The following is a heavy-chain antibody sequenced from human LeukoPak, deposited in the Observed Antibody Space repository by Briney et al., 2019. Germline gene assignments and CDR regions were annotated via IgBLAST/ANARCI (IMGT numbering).Heavy chain of an antibody. J-gene: IGHJ4*02. D-gene: IGHD5-24*01. CDR2: IYYSGST. CDR1: GGSISSSSYY. Sequence: SETLSLTCTVSGGSISSSSYYWGWIRQPPGKGLEWIGSIYYSGSTYYNPSLKSRVTISVDTSKNQFSLKLSSVTAADTAVYYCARRPEMATDFDYWGQGTLVTVPS. V-gene: IGHV4-39*01. CDR3: ARRPEMATDFDY.